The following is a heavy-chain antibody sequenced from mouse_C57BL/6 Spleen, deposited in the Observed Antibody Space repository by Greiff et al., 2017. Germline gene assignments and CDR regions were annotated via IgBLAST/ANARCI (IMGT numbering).Heavy chain of an antibody. D-gene: IGHD1-1*01. CDR3: AGGSSYNY. CDR2: IDTSDSYT. V-gene: IGHV1-50*01. Sequence: VQLQQPGAELVKPGASVKLSCKASGYTFTSYWMQWVKQRPGQGLEWIGEIDTSDSYTNYNQKFKGKATLTVDTSSSTAYMQLGSLTSEDSAVYYCAGGSSYNYWGQGTTLTVSS. CDR1: GYTFTSYW. J-gene: IGHJ2*01.